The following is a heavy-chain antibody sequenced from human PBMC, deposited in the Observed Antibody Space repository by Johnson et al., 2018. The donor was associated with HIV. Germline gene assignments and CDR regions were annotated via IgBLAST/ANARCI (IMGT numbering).Heavy chain of an antibody. CDR1: GFRFSSSW. D-gene: IGHD6-19*01. CDR2: INSDGGRT. V-gene: IGHV3-74*02. Sequence: VQLVESGGGLVKPGGSLRLSCTASGFRFSSSWMHWVRQAPGKGLVWVSRINSDGGRTAYAASVKGRFTISRENTKDTLSLQMNSLRAEDTGVYYCAKPQLLADDIFNFWGQGTMVIVSS. CDR3: AKPQLLADDIFNF. J-gene: IGHJ3*01.